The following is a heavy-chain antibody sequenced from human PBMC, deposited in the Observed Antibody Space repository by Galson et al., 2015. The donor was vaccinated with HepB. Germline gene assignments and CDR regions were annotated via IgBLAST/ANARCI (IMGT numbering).Heavy chain of an antibody. D-gene: IGHD1-14*01. CDR2: IDPSDSYT. J-gene: IGHJ4*02. CDR3: ARRHSYFRSGTVYNVSDY. V-gene: IGHV5-10-1*01. CDR1: GYTFTAFW. Sequence: QSGAEVKKPGESLRISCKGSGYTFTAFWITWVRQIPGKGLEWMGRIDPSDSYTDYSPSFQGHVTISADKSITTAYLQWSSLKASDTAMYYCARRHSYFRSGTVYNVSDYWGQGTLVTVSS.